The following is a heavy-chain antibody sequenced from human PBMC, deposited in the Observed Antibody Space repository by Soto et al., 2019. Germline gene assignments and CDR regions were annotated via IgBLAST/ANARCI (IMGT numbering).Heavy chain of an antibody. CDR3: ARRRDPGTSQYSDFEN. CDR1: GFIINNYA. J-gene: IGHJ4*02. Sequence: EVELLESGGGLVQPGGSLRLSCAASGFIINNYAMYWVRHAPGKGLQCVSAVSYSGKTYYADSVKGRFTVSTDNSNNVFHVQMNGLRAEDTGVYECARRRDPGTSQYSDFENWCQGTLLTVSS. V-gene: IGHV3-23*01. D-gene: IGHD6-13*01. CDR2: VSYSGKT.